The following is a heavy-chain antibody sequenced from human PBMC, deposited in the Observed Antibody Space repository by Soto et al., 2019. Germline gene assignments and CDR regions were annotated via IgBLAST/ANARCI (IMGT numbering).Heavy chain of an antibody. J-gene: IGHJ6*03. Sequence: ASVKVSCKGSGYTFTSCYMHWVRQAPGQGLEWVGIINPTDGSATYAQRFRGRVTMTRDTSTSTVYVELSSLRSDDTAVYFCARAGNAYYHYYMDVWGKGTTVTVSS. CDR1: GYTFTSCY. D-gene: IGHD1-1*01. CDR2: INPTDGSA. CDR3: ARAGNAYYHYYMDV. V-gene: IGHV1-46*03.